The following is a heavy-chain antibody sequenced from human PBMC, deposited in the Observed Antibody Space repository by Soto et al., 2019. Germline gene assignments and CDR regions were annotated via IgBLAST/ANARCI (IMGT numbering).Heavy chain of an antibody. Sequence: TSETLSLTCTVSGGSISSGGYYWSWIRQHPGKGLEWIGYIYYSGSTYYNPSLKSRVTISVDTSKNQFSLKLSSVTAADTAVYYCAREGGFNWFDPWGQGTLVTVSS. D-gene: IGHD3-16*01. J-gene: IGHJ5*02. CDR1: GGSISSGGYY. CDR2: IYYSGST. V-gene: IGHV4-31*03. CDR3: AREGGFNWFDP.